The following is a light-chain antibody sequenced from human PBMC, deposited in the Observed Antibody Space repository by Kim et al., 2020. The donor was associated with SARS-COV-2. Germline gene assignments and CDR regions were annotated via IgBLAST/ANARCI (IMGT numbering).Light chain of an antibody. CDR1: SSDVGDYNY. Sequence: HSFTTARTGGSSDVGDYNYVSWYHQYPGKAPKLMIYDVTSRTSGVSNRSAGSKSGNTASLTISGLQAEDEADYYCCSYTGSTTRYVFGSGTKVTVL. J-gene: IGLJ1*01. CDR3: CSYTGSTTRYV. CDR2: DVT. V-gene: IGLV2-14*03.